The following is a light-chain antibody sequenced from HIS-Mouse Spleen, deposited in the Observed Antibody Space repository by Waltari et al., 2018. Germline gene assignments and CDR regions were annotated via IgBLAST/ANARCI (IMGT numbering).Light chain of an antibody. CDR3: NSRDSSGNHLV. Sequence: SSELTQDPAVSVALGQTVRITCQGDSLRSYYASWYQQKPGQAPVLVIYGKNNRPSGSPDRLSGSRSGNTASLTITGAQAEDEADYYCNSRDSSGNHLVFGGGTKLTVL. J-gene: IGLJ3*02. CDR1: SLRSYY. V-gene: IGLV3-19*01. CDR2: GKN.